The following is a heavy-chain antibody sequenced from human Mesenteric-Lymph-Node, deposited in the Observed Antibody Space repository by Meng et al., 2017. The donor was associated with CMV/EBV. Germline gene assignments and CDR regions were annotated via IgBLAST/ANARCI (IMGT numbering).Heavy chain of an antibody. J-gene: IGHJ4*02. CDR1: GGSINSYY. D-gene: IGHD6-13*01. CDR3: ARDPVAAAGTSRFDY. Sequence: GGSLRLSCTVSGGSINSYYWSWIRQPPGKGLEWVSYISSSGSTIYYADSVKGRFTISRDNAKNSLYLQMSSLRAEDTAMYYCARDPVAAAGTSRFDYWGQGTLVTVSS. V-gene: IGHV3-11*01. CDR2: ISSSGSTI.